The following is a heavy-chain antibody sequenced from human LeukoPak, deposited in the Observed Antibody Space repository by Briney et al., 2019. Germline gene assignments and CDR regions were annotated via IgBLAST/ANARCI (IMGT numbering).Heavy chain of an antibody. CDR3: ASGRHDFVH. J-gene: IGHJ4*01. CDR1: GFAFPTYW. V-gene: IGHV3-7*01. D-gene: IGHD3-16*01. Sequence: GGSLRLSCSASGFAFPTYWMTWVRQAPGKGLEWVANINLDGTEVHYVDSLKDRFTISRDSAGNSLYLEMTSLRDEDTAVYYCASGRHDFVHWGHGTLVTVSS. CDR2: INLDGTEV.